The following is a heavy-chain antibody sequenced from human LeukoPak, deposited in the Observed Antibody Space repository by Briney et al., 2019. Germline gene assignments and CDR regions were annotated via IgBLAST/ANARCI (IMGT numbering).Heavy chain of an antibody. CDR2: IYRSGST. Sequence: PSGTLSLTCAVSGGSISSSNWWSWVRQSPGKGLKWIGEIYRSGSTNYNPSLRSRVTISLDKSKNQFSLKVNSVTAADTAVYYCARASHDYGDYSHFDYWGHGTLVTVSS. D-gene: IGHD4-17*01. V-gene: IGHV4-4*02. J-gene: IGHJ4*01. CDR3: ARASHDYGDYSHFDY. CDR1: GGSISSSNW.